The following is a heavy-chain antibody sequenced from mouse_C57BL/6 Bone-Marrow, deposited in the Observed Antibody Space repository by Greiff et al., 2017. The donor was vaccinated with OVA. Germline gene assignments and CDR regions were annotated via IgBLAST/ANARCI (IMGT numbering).Heavy chain of an antibody. J-gene: IGHJ4*01. V-gene: IGHV5-17*01. CDR3: ARDGYYAMDY. Sequence: EVQGVESGGGLVKPGGSLKLSCAASGFTFSDYGMHWVRQAPEKGLEWVAYISSCSSTIYYADTVKGRFTISRDNAKNTLFLQMTSLRSEDTAVYYCARDGYYAMDYWGQGTSVTVSS. CDR1: GFTFSDYG. D-gene: IGHD2-3*01. CDR2: ISSCSSTI.